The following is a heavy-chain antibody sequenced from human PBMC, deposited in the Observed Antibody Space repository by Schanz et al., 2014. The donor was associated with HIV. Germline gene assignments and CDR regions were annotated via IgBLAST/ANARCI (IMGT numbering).Heavy chain of an antibody. J-gene: IGHJ4*02. CDR1: GFTFSGFA. CDR2: ISASGGST. Sequence: EVQMLESGGGSVQPGGSLRLSCAASGFTFSGFAMSWVRQTPGKGLEWVSTISASGGSTYYADSVLARFTISRDNSKNTLYLQMTTLRTEDTAVYYCAKADEIRHFDWYHPPFDSWGQGTLVTVSS. V-gene: IGHV3-23*01. CDR3: AKADEIRHFDWYHPPFDS. D-gene: IGHD3-9*01.